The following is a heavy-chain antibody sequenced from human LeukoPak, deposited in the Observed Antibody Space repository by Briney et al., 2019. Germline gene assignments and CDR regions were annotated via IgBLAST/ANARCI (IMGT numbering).Heavy chain of an antibody. J-gene: IGHJ2*01. D-gene: IGHD3-9*01. CDR3: ARDFGTTGWHTFDY. CDR1: GDSVSSKNGA. V-gene: IGHV6-1*01. CDR2: TYYRSKWYN. Sequence: SQTLSLTCVVSGDSVSSKNGAWNWIRQSPSRGLEWLGRTYYRSKWYNDYAESMEGRMTISQDTSKNQYSLHLNSVTLDDTAVYYCARDFGTTGWHTFDYWGRGTLVTVSS.